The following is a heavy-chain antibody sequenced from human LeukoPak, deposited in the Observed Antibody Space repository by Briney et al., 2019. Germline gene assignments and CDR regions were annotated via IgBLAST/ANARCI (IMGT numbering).Heavy chain of an antibody. D-gene: IGHD6-19*01. CDR1: GFTFRSHA. CDR2: ISWDGNIR. Sequence: PGGSLRLSCAASGFTFRSHAFHWIRQAPGKGLEWVAFISWDGNIRYYAESVKGRFTLSRDNSKNTLYLQMNSLRIEDTAVYYCARDYSGWYVFDYWGQGTLVAVSP. J-gene: IGHJ4*02. V-gene: IGHV3-30-3*01. CDR3: ARDYSGWYVFDY.